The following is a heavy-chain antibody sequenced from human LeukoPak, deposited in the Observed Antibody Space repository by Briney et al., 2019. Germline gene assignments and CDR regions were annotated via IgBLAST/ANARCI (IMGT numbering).Heavy chain of an antibody. CDR2: IDPNSGGT. J-gene: IGHJ4*02. CDR1: GYTFTGYY. V-gene: IGHV1-2*02. D-gene: IGHD6-6*01. CDR3: ARVGEYSSTSFDY. Sequence: ASVKVSGKASGYTFTGYYMHWVRQAPGQGLEWMGWIDPNSGGTNYAQKFQGRITMTRDTSISTAYMELSGLRSDDTAVYYCARVGEYSSTSFDYWGQGTLVTVSS.